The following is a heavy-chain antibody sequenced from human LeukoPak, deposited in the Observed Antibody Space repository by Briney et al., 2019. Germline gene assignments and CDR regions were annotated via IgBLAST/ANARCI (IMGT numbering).Heavy chain of an antibody. Sequence: SETLSLTCTVSGGSISSYYWSWIRQPPGKGLEWIGYVYYSGSTNCNPSLKSRVTISVDTSKNQFSLKLSSVTAADTAVYYCARERRDTAMGGNYYFDYWGQGTLVTVSS. J-gene: IGHJ4*02. V-gene: IGHV4-59*01. CDR1: GGSISSYY. CDR3: ARERRDTAMGGNYYFDY. D-gene: IGHD5-18*01. CDR2: VYYSGST.